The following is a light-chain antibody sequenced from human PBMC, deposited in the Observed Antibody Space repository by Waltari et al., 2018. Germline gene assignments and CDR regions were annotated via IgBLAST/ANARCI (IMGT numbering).Light chain of an antibody. CDR3: MQALQTPIT. CDR2: LGS. CDR1: QSLLHSNGYNY. Sequence: DFVMTQSPLSLPVTPGEPASISCRSSQSLLHSNGYNYLDWYLQKPGHAPQLLIYLGSNRASGVPDRFSGSGSGTDVTLKISRVEAEDVGVYYCMQALQTPITFGQGTRLEIK. J-gene: IGKJ5*01. V-gene: IGKV2-28*01.